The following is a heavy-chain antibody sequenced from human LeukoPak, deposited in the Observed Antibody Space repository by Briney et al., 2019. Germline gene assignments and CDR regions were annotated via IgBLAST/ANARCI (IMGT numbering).Heavy chain of an antibody. CDR3: ARGLPGWFGELLPFDC. Sequence: PSETLSLTCTVSGGSISSSSYYWGWIRQPPGKGLEWIGSIYYSGSTYYNPSLKSRVTISVDTSKNQFSLKLSSVTAADTAVYYCARGLPGWFGELLPFDCWGQGTLVTVSS. CDR2: IYYSGST. D-gene: IGHD3-10*01. J-gene: IGHJ4*02. V-gene: IGHV4-39*01. CDR1: GGSISSSSYY.